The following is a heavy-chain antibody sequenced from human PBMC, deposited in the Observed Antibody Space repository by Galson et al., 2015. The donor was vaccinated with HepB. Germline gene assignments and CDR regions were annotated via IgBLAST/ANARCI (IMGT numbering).Heavy chain of an antibody. CDR3: ARDWIRDGASYYFDY. V-gene: IGHV4-4*02. J-gene: IGHJ4*02. D-gene: IGHD5-24*01. CDR1: GGSISSDYW. CDR2: IYHDVRP. Sequence: ETLSLTCAVSGGSISSDYWWNWVRQAPGKGLEWIGEIYHDVRPNYNPSLKSRVIMSVDTSKNQFSLRLNSVTAADTAIYYCARDWIRDGASYYFDYWGQGTLVTVSS.